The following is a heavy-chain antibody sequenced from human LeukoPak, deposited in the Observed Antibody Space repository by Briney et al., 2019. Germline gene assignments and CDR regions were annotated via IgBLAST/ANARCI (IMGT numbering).Heavy chain of an antibody. CDR1: GGTFSSYA. J-gene: IGHJ4*02. CDR3: ARKLHSGSYSSPIDY. V-gene: IGHV1-69*05. CDR2: IIPIFGTA. D-gene: IGHD1-26*01. Sequence: GASVKVSCKASGGTFSSYAISWVRQAPGQGLEWMGGIIPIFGTANYAQKFQGRVTMTRDTSTSTVYMELNSLRSEDTAVYYCARKLHSGSYSSPIDYWGQGTLVTVSS.